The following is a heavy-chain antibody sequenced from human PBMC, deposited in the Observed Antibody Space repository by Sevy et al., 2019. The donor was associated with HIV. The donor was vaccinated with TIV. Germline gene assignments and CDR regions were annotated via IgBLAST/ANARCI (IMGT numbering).Heavy chain of an antibody. J-gene: IGHJ6*02. CDR1: GFTFSSYG. D-gene: IGHD3-3*01. CDR2: IWYDGSNK. Sequence: LRLSCAASGFTFSSYGMHWVRQAPGKGLEWVAVIWYDGSNKYYADSVKGRFTISRDNSKNTLYLQMNSLRAEDTAVYYCARDPGIGYDFWSGYYTSYYGMDVWGQGTTVTVSS. V-gene: IGHV3-33*01. CDR3: ARDPGIGYDFWSGYYTSYYGMDV.